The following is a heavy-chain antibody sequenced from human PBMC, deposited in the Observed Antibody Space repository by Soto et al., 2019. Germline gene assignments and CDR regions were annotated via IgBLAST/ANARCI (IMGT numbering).Heavy chain of an antibody. CDR1: GFTFSSYA. V-gene: IGHV3-23*01. CDR2: ISGGGGSA. Sequence: LSLTCAASGFTFSSYAMSWVRQAPGKGLEWVSAISGGGGSAYYADSVKGRFTISRDNSKNTLYLQMNSLRAEDTAVYYCAKEKAYDYVWGRYRTLDYWGQGTLVTVSS. CDR3: AKEKAYDYVWGRYRTLDY. D-gene: IGHD3-16*02. J-gene: IGHJ4*02.